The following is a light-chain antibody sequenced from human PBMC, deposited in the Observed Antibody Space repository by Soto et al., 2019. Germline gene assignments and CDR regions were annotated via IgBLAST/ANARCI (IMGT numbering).Light chain of an antibody. V-gene: IGKV3-20*01. CDR2: GAS. J-gene: IGKJ5*01. CDR1: QTVSSNY. Sequence: VMTQSPLSLPVTPGEPASISCIASQTVSSNYLAWCQQRPGQAPRLLIYGASTRAAGIPDRFSGSGSGTDFTLTITRLEPEDSAVYFCQQYTGPPTTFGQGTRLAIK. CDR3: QQYTGPPTT.